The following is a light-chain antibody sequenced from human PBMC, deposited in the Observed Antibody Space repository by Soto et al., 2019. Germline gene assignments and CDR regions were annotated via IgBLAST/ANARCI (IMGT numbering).Light chain of an antibody. CDR1: QSISSW. V-gene: IGKV1-5*01. CDR2: DAS. J-gene: IGKJ1*01. Sequence: DIQMTQSPSTLSASVGDRGTITCRASQSISSWLAWYQQKPGKAPKLLIYDASSLESGVPSRFSGSGSGTEFTLTISSLQPDDFATYYCQQYNSYSQTFGQGTKVDTK. CDR3: QQYNSYSQT.